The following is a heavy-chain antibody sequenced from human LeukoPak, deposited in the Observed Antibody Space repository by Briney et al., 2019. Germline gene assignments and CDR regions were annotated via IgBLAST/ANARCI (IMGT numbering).Heavy chain of an antibody. J-gene: IGHJ4*02. CDR3: ARGRGGYLDY. CDR2: IYYSGST. V-gene: IGHV4-59*01. CDR1: GGSISSYY. D-gene: IGHD2-15*01. Sequence: SETLSLTCTVSGGSISSYYWSWIRQPPGKGLEWIGYIYYSGSTNYNPSLKSRVTISVDTSKNQVSLKLSSVTAADTAVYYCARGRGGYLDYWGQGTLVTVSS.